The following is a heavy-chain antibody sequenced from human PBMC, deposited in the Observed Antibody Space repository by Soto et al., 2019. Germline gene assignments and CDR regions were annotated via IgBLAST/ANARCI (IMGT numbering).Heavy chain of an antibody. Sequence: ASVKVSCKASGYTFTSYYMHWVRHAPGQGLEWMGIINPSGGSTSYAQKFQGRVTMTRDTSTSTVYMELSSLRSEDTAVYYCARDVENSSGWGEAFDIWGQGTMVTVSS. D-gene: IGHD6-19*01. CDR3: ARDVENSSGWGEAFDI. CDR2: INPSGGST. CDR1: GYTFTSYY. V-gene: IGHV1-46*01. J-gene: IGHJ3*02.